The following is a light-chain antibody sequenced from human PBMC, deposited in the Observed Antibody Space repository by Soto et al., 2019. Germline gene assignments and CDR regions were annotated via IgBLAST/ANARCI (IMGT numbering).Light chain of an antibody. CDR3: QQRKNWPLT. CDR2: DAS. CDR1: QSVSSF. J-gene: IGKJ4*01. Sequence: ETVLTQSPATLSLSPGERATLSRRASQSVSSFLAWYQQKPGQAPRLLIYDASNRATGIPARFSGSGSETDFTLTISGLEPEDFAVYYCQQRKNWPLTFGGGTKVEIK. V-gene: IGKV3-11*01.